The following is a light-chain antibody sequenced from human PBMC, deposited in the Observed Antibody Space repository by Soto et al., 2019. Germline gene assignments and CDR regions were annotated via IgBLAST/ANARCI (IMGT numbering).Light chain of an antibody. CDR2: AAS. CDR1: QGISSY. CDR3: QQYYSYPPT. J-gene: IGKJ4*01. Sequence: AIRMTQSPSSLSASTGDRVTITCRASQGISSYLAWYQQKPGKAPKLLIYAASTLQSGVPSRFSGSGSGTDFTLTISCLQSEDFATYYCQQYYSYPPTFGGGTKVDI. V-gene: IGKV1-8*01.